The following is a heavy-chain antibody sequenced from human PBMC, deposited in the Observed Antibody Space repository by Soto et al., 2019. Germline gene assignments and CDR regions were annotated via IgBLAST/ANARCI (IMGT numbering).Heavy chain of an antibody. CDR3: VHRIVAHCRGDFSLSDY. V-gene: IGHV2-5*02. CDR1: GFSLTNIGVG. J-gene: IGHJ4*02. Sequence: QITLKESGPTVVRPTQTLTLTCTFSGFSLTNIGVGVGWIRQPPGKAPEWLALIYWADDDFYSPSLKSRLTITKDTSKDQVYLTMSNMDPVDTATYYCVHRIVAHCRGDFSLSDYWGQGALVTVSS. CDR2: IYWADDD. D-gene: IGHD2-21*02.